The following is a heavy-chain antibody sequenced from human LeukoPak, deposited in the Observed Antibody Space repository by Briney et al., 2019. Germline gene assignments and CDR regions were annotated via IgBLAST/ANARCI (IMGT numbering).Heavy chain of an antibody. V-gene: IGHV3-21*03. CDR2: ISSSSSYI. J-gene: IGHJ5*02. CDR3: TTDNRCSSTSCYGPKKNNWFDP. Sequence: GGSLRLSCAASGFTFSSYSMNWVRQAPGKGLEWVSSISSSSSYIYYADSVKGRFTISRDNAKNSLYLQMNSLKTEDTAVYYCTTDNRCSSTSCYGPKKNNWFDPWGQGTLVTVSS. D-gene: IGHD2-2*01. CDR1: GFTFSSYS.